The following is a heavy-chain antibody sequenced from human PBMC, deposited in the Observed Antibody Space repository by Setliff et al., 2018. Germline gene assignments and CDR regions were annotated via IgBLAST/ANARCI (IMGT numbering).Heavy chain of an antibody. Sequence: PSETLSLTCTVSGVSISSTTYYWTWVRQPPGKGLEWIGTVSFFGSSYYSPSLKSRLAISLDTSGNRFSLKLGSVTAADTAVYYCARERYFDWFFEDWGHGTLVTVSS. CDR1: GVSISSTTYY. J-gene: IGHJ4*01. CDR3: ARERYFDWFFED. D-gene: IGHD3-9*01. V-gene: IGHV4-39*07. CDR2: VSFFGSS.